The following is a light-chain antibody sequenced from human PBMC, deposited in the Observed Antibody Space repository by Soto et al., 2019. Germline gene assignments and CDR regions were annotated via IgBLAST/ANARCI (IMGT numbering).Light chain of an antibody. V-gene: IGKV3-11*01. CDR3: HQRYDWPWT. J-gene: IGKJ1*01. CDR1: QSISGY. CDR2: DAS. Sequence: EIVLTQSPATLSLSPGERVTLSCRASQSISGYLAWYQRKPGQAPRLLIYDASNRATGIPARFSASGSGTDFTLTISSLDPEDFAVYYCHQRYDWPWTFGQGTKVEIK.